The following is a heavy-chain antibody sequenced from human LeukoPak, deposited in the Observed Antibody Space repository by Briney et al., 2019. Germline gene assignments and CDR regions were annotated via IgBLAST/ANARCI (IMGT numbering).Heavy chain of an antibody. V-gene: IGHV5-51*01. CDR1: GYSFTSYW. CDR3: ARQPPFTTVTTKIDC. D-gene: IGHD4-17*01. J-gene: IGHJ4*02. CDR2: IYPGDSDT. Sequence: PGESLKISCQGSGYSFTSYWIGWVRQMPGKGLEWMGIIYPGDSDTRYSPSFQGQVTISADKSISTAYLQWSSLKASDTAMYYCARQPPFTTVTTKIDCWGQGTLVTVSS.